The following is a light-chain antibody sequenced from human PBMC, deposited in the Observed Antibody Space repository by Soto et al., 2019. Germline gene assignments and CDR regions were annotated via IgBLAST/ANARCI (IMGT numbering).Light chain of an antibody. CDR1: QGIRNF. J-gene: IGKJ3*01. CDR3: QKYSSVPV. Sequence: DIQMTQSPTSLSASVGDRVTITCRASQGIRNFVAWYQQKPGQAPKLLIYAASTLQSGVPSRFSGSGSGTDFTLTINSLQPEDFATYSCQKYSSVPVFGPGTKVEIK. V-gene: IGKV1-27*01. CDR2: AAS.